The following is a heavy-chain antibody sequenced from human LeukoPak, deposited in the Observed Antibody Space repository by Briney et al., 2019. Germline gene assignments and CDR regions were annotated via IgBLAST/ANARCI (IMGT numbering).Heavy chain of an antibody. Sequence: PSETLSLTCAVYGGSFSGYYWSWIRQPPGKGLEWIGEINHNGSTNYNPSLKSRVTISVDTSKNQFSLKLSSVAAADTAVYYCARGRLVRGATYDYWGQGTLVTVSS. CDR1: GGSFSGYY. J-gene: IGHJ4*02. CDR3: ARGRLVRGATYDY. D-gene: IGHD3-10*01. V-gene: IGHV4-34*01. CDR2: INHNGST.